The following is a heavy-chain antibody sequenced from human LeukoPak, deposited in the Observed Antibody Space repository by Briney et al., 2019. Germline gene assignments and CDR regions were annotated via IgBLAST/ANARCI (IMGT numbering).Heavy chain of an antibody. Sequence: PGRSLRLSCAASGFTFSSYGMHWVRQAPGKGLEWVAVIWYDGSNKYYADSVKGRFTISRDNSKNTLYLQMNSLRAEDTAVYYCARGLRATISYFDYWGQGTLVTVSP. J-gene: IGHJ4*02. D-gene: IGHD5-12*01. CDR1: GFTFSSYG. CDR3: ARGLRATISYFDY. CDR2: IWYDGSNK. V-gene: IGHV3-33*01.